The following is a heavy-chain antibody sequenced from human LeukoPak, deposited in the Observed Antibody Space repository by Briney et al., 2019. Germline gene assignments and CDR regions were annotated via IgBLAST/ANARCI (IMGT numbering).Heavy chain of an antibody. CDR3: AKPGGEDGYNSRGYFDY. Sequence: PGGSLRLSCAASGFTFDDYAMHWVRQAPGKGLEWVSLISGDGGSTYYADSVKGRSTISRDNSKNSLYLQMNSLRTEDTALYYCAKPGGEDGYNSRGYFDYWGQGTLVTVSS. J-gene: IGHJ4*02. V-gene: IGHV3-43*02. CDR1: GFTFDDYA. D-gene: IGHD5-24*01. CDR2: ISGDGGST.